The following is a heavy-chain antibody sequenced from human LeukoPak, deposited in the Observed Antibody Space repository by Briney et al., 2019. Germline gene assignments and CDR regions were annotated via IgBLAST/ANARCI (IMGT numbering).Heavy chain of an antibody. D-gene: IGHD3-16*02. CDR3: ARAGGLSSYYYYGMDV. J-gene: IGHJ6*02. Sequence: PGGSLRLSCAASGFTFSSYAMQWVRQAPGKGLEWVAVISYDGSNKYYADSVKGRFTISRDNSKNTLYLQMNSLRAEDTAVYYCARAGGLSSYYYYGMDVWGQGTTVTVSS. CDR2: ISYDGSNK. CDR1: GFTFSSYA. V-gene: IGHV3-30-3*01.